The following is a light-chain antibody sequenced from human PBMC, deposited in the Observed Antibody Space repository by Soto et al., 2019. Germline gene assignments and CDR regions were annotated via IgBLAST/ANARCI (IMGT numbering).Light chain of an antibody. V-gene: IGKV3-15*01. CDR2: AAS. J-gene: IGKJ3*01. CDR3: QEYSKWPLFT. Sequence: EIVVTQSPGILSVSPGDRATLSCRASQSVGRNLAWYQQKPGQAPTLLIYAASTRATGLPARFSGSGSGTDFTLTISSLQSEDFAVYYCQEYSKWPLFTFGPGPRVDMK. CDR1: QSVGRN.